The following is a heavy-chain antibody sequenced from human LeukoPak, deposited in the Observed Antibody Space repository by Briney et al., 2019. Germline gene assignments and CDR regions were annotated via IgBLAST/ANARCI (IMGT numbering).Heavy chain of an antibody. D-gene: IGHD6-13*01. CDR2: ISSSSSYI. V-gene: IGHV3-21*01. CDR3: ARDQAAGHFDY. J-gene: IGHJ4*02. CDR1: GFTFSSYT. Sequence: PGGSLRLSCAASGFTFSSYTMNWVRQAPGKGLEWVSSISSSSSYIYYADSVKGRFTISRDNAKNSLYLQMNRLRAEDTAVYYCARDQAAGHFDYWGEGTLVTVSS.